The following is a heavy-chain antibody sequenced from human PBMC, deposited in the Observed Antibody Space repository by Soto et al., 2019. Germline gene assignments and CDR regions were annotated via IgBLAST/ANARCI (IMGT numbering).Heavy chain of an antibody. Sequence: GGSLRLSCSASGFTFSSYAMHWVRQAPGKGLEYVSAISSNGGSTYYADSVKGRFTISRDNSKNTLYLQMSSLRAEDTAVYYCVKEGEYSYGYEYYYGMDVWGQGTTVTVSS. CDR2: ISSNGGST. J-gene: IGHJ6*02. V-gene: IGHV3-64D*08. D-gene: IGHD5-18*01. CDR1: GFTFSSYA. CDR3: VKEGEYSYGYEYYYGMDV.